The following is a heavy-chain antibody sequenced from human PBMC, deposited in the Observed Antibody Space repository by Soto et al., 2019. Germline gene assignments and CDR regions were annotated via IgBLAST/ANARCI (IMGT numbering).Heavy chain of an antibody. CDR2: IYYSGST. V-gene: IGHV4-59*08. Sequence: SETLSLTCTVSGGSISSYYWSCIRQPPGKGLECIGYIYYSGSTNYNPSLKSRVTISVDTSKNQFSLKLSSVTAADTAVYYCARTPRDTAIPSFYYYYYGMDVWGQGTTVTVSS. J-gene: IGHJ6*02. CDR3: ARTPRDTAIPSFYYYYYGMDV. CDR1: GGSISSYY. D-gene: IGHD5-18*01.